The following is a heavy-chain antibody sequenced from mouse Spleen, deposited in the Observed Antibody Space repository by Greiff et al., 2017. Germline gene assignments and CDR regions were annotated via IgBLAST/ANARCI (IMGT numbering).Heavy chain of an antibody. J-gene: IGHJ1*01. CDR2: IWSGGST. V-gene: IGHV2-2*02. CDR1: GFSLTSYG. Sequence: VQRVESGPGLVQPSQSLSITCTVSGFSLTSYGVHWVRQSPGKGLEWLGVIWSGGSTDYNAAFISRLSISKDNSKSQVFFKMNSLQANDTAIYYCARNWVTTVVAGDWYFDVWGAGTTVTVSS. CDR3: ARNWVTTVVAGDWYFDV. D-gene: IGHD1-1*01.